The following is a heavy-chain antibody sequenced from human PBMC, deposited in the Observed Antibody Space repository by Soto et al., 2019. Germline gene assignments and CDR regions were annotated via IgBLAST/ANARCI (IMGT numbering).Heavy chain of an antibody. J-gene: IGHJ6*02. CDR1: GFTFSSYA. V-gene: IGHV3-30-3*01. CDR3: ARDVESGSSQYYYYYYGMDV. Sequence: GGSLRLSCAASGFTFSSYAMHWVRQAPGKGLEWVAVISYDGSNKYYADSVKGRFTISRDNSKNTLYLQMNSLRAEDTVVYYCARDVESGSSQYYYYYYGMDVWGQGTTVTVSS. D-gene: IGHD1-26*01. CDR2: ISYDGSNK.